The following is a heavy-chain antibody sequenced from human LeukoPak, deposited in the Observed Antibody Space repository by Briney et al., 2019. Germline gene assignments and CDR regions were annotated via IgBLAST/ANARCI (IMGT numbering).Heavy chain of an antibody. CDR1: GGTFSSYA. J-gene: IGHJ4*02. Sequence: ASVKVSCKASGGTFSSYAISWVRQAPGQGLEWMGGIIPIFGTANYAQKFQGRVTITADESTSTAYMELSSLRSEGTAVYYCATDGNYYGSGSYAYWGQGTLVTVSS. CDR2: IIPIFGTA. CDR3: ATDGNYYGSGSYAY. V-gene: IGHV1-69*13. D-gene: IGHD3-10*01.